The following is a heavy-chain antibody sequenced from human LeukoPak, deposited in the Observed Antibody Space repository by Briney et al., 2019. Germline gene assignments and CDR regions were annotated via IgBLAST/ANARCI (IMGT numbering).Heavy chain of an antibody. CDR1: GFTLSHYW. D-gene: IGHD1-26*01. CDR2: IKEVGSES. Sequence: GGCLRLSCSASGFTLSHYWMTWVRQAPGKGREWVSSIKEVGSESSYGDSVKGRFTISRDNAKSSVYLQMNSRGGDDTAVYFCVRGGSYTFDPWGQGILVTVSS. V-gene: IGHV3-7*01. J-gene: IGHJ5*02. CDR3: VRGGSYTFDP.